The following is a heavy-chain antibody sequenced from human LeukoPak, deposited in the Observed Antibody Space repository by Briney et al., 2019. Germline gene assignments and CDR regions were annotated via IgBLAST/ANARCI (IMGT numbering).Heavy chain of an antibody. CDR3: AHYDFWSGYYIPDY. D-gene: IGHD3-3*01. J-gene: IGHJ4*02. V-gene: IGHV1-58*02. Sequence: SVKVSCKASGFTFTSSAMQWARQARGQRLEWIGWIVVGSGNTNYAQKFQERVTITRDMSTSTAYMELSSLRSEDTAVYCCAHYDFWSGYYIPDYWGQGTLVTVSS. CDR2: IVVGSGNT. CDR1: GFTFTSSA.